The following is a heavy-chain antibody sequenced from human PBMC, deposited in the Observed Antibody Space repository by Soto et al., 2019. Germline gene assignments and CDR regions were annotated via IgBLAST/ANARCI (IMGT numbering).Heavy chain of an antibody. CDR2: IHYSGGT. V-gene: IGHV4-39*01. J-gene: IGHJ4*02. D-gene: IGHD3-16*01. CDR3: SSFFHRRGEFTLPYAFDY. Sequence: QLQLQASGPGLVKPSETLSLTCTVSGGSIHSNNYYWGWIRQLPGRGLEAIGNIHYSGGTPYNPSLKGRVTIPVDTSKNRFSLRPSSPTAADTAEYFCSSFFHRRGEFTLPYAFDYWGQGTLVTVSP. CDR1: GGSIHSNNYY.